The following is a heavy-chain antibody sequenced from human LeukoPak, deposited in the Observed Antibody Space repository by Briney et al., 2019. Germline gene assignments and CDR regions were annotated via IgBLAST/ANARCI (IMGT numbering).Heavy chain of an antibody. CDR3: ARSDWFDP. V-gene: IGHV3-74*01. Sequence: WGSLRLSCAASGFTFSSYGMHWVRQAPGQGLVWVSSIKSDGSSTIYADSVKGRFTISRDNAKNTLYLQMNSLGAEDTAVYYCARSDWFDPWGQGTLVTVSS. CDR2: IKSDGSST. J-gene: IGHJ5*02. CDR1: GFTFSSYG.